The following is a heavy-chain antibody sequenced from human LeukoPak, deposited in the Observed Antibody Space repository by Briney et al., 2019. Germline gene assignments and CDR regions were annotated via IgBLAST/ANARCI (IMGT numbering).Heavy chain of an antibody. CDR2: IDSSSGYM. V-gene: IGHV3-21*06. CDR3: ASPKAYYYDSSGYYVY. Sequence: GGSLRLSCAASGFTFNTYSMNWARQAPGKGLEWVSSIDSSSGYMFYADSVKGRFIISRDNAKNSLYLQMNSLRAEDTAVYYCASPKAYYYDSSGYYVYWGQGTLVTVSS. D-gene: IGHD3-22*01. CDR1: GFTFNTYS. J-gene: IGHJ4*02.